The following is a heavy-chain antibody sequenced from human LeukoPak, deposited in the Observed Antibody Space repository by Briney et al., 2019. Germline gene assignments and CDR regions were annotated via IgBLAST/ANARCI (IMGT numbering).Heavy chain of an antibody. Sequence: SETLSLTCTVSGGSISTSDYNWGCIRQPPGKGLEWIGSINYSGHTYYNPSLKSRVTISVDTSKNQFSLKLSSVTAADTAVYYCARTGMVGAADYWGQGTLVTASS. J-gene: IGHJ4*02. CDR3: ARTGMVGAADY. CDR2: INYSGHT. V-gene: IGHV4-39*01. D-gene: IGHD2-15*01. CDR1: GGSISTSDYN.